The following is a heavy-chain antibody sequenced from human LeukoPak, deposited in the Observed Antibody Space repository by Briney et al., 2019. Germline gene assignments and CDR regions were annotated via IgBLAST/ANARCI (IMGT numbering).Heavy chain of an antibody. CDR3: ATMRYFDWLLYS. Sequence: ASVKVSCKASGYTFTGYYMHWVRQAPGQGLEWMGWINPNSGGTNYAQKFQGRVTMTRDTSISTAYMELSRLRSDDTAVYYCATMRYFDWLLYSWGQGTLVTVSS. CDR1: GYTFTGYY. D-gene: IGHD3-9*01. V-gene: IGHV1-2*02. J-gene: IGHJ5*02. CDR2: INPNSGGT.